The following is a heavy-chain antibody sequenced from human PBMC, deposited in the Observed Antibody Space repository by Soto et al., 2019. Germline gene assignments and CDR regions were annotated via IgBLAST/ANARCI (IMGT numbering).Heavy chain of an antibody. D-gene: IGHD5-12*01. J-gene: IGHJ4*02. CDR3: ASRGNGYSGYVQSGPFAY. CDR1: GFTVSSNY. CDR2: IYSSGST. V-gene: IGHV3-53*04. Sequence: EVQLVESGGGLVQPGGSMRLSCAASGFTVSSNYMSWVRQAPAKGLEWVSVIYSSGSTYYADSVKGRFTLSRHNSKNPLYLQMNSLRAEDTAVYYCASRGNGYSGYVQSGPFAYWGQGTLVTVSS.